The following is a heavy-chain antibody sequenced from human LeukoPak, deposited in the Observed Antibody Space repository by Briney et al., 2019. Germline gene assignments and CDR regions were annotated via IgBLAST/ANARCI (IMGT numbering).Heavy chain of an antibody. V-gene: IGHV3-53*01. CDR2: IYSGGST. D-gene: IGHD1-1*01. CDR3: AKDSVQLERRFLPFDY. J-gene: IGHJ4*02. Sequence: GGSLRLSCAASGFTVSSNYMSWVRQAPGKGLEWVSVIYSGGSTYYADSVKGRFTISRDNSKNTLYLQMNSLRAEDTAVYYCAKDSVQLERRFLPFDYWGQGTLVTVSS. CDR1: GFTVSSNY.